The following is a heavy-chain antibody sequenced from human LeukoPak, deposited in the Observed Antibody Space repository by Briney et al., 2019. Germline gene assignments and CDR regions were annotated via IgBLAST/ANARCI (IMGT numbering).Heavy chain of an antibody. CDR2: IYYSGST. J-gene: IGHJ5*02. Sequence: SETLSLTCTVSGGSISSYYWSWIRQPPGKGLEWIGYIYYSGSTNYNPSLKSRVTISVDTSKNQFPLKLSSVTAADTAVYYCARDIIGSWYADNWFDPWGQGTLVTVSS. D-gene: IGHD6-13*01. V-gene: IGHV4-59*12. CDR3: ARDIIGSWYADNWFDP. CDR1: GGSISSYY.